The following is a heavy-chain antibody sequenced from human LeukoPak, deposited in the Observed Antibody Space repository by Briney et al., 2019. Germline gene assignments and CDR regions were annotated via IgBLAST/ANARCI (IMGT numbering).Heavy chain of an antibody. CDR1: GFTFSSYA. V-gene: IGHV3-23*01. CDR3: AKDRGGCSSTSCYNNYFDY. D-gene: IGHD2-2*02. CDR2: ISGSGGST. J-gene: IGHJ4*02. Sequence: GGSLRLSCAASGFTFSSYAMSWVRQAPGKGLEWVSAISGSGGSTCYADSVKGRFTISRDNSKNTLYLQMNSLRAEDTAVYYCAKDRGGCSSTSCYNNYFDYWGQGTLVTVSS.